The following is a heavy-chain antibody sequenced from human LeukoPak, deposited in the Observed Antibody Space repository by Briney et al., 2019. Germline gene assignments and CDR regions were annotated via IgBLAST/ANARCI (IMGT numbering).Heavy chain of an antibody. V-gene: IGHV4-59*01. CDR3: AREDYYGSGSYYY. CDR2: IYYSGST. D-gene: IGHD3-10*01. Sequence: PSETLSLTCAVYGGSFSGYYWSWIRQPPGKGLEWIGYIYYSGSTNYNPSLKSRVTISVDTSKNQFSLKLSSVTAADTAVYYCAREDYYGSGSYYYWGQGTLVTVSS. CDR1: GGSFSGYY. J-gene: IGHJ4*02.